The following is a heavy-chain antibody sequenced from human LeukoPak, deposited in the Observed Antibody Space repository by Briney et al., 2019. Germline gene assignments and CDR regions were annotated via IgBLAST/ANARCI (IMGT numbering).Heavy chain of an antibody. CDR1: GFTFSSYE. V-gene: IGHV3-48*03. J-gene: IGHJ4*02. D-gene: IGHD2/OR15-2a*01. CDR2: ISSSGSTM. CDR3: ARDSTVLLGY. Sequence: GGSLRLSCAASGFTFSSYEMNWVRQAPGKGLEWVSYISSSGSTMYYARSVKGRFTISRDNAENSLYLQMNSLRAEDTAVYYCARDSTVLLGYWGQGTLVTVSS.